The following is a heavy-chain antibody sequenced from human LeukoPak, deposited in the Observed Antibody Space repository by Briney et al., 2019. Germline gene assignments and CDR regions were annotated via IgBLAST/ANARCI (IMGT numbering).Heavy chain of an antibody. CDR1: GFTFSSYA. D-gene: IGHD3-3*01. V-gene: IGHV3-30*04. Sequence: PGRSLRLSCAASGFTFSSYAMHWVRQAPGKGLEWVAVISYDGSNKYYADSVKGRFTISRDNAKNSLYLQMNSLRAEDTAVYYCARDQYVLRFLEFGMGGPHDYWGQGTLVTVSS. J-gene: IGHJ4*02. CDR3: ARDQYVLRFLEFGMGGPHDY. CDR2: ISYDGSNK.